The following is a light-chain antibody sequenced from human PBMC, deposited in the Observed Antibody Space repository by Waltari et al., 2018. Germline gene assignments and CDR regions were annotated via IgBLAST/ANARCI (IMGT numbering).Light chain of an antibody. V-gene: IGKV4-1*01. CDR3: QQYYSSST. CDR2: WAS. Sequence: DIVLTQSPDSLAVSLGEGAPINCKSSQNIFYSSYNKTYLAWYQQKPGQPPNLLIYWASTRHSGVPDRFSGSGSGTDFTLTINSLRAEDVAVYFCQQYYSSSTFGGGTKVEIK. J-gene: IGKJ4*01. CDR1: QNIFYSSYNKTY.